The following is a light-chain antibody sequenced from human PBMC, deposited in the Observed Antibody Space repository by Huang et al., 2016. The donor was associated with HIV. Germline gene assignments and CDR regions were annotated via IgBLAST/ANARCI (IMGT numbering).Light chain of an antibody. CDR1: QNINSY. CDR3: QQRYNIPFT. CDR2: AAS. J-gene: IGKJ4*01. Sequence: DCQMTQSPSSLSASVGDRVTITCRASQNINSYLNWYQQKPGKAPKRLINAASRLQSGVPSRLGGSGSGTEFTLTISSRQPEDFASYYCQQRYNIPFTFGGGTKVEIK. V-gene: IGKV1-39*01.